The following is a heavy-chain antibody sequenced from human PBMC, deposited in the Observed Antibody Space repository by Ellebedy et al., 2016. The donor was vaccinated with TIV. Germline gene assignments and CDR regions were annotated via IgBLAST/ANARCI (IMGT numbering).Heavy chain of an antibody. Sequence: ASAKVSCXASGYTFTSYYLHWVRQAPGQRLEWMGIINPSDGDTRYAQKFQGRVTMTRDTSTSRVYMELSSLRSDDAAVYFCARTPRIAARYPYEYWGQGTLVTVSP. CDR1: GYTFTSYY. CDR3: ARTPRIAARYPYEY. V-gene: IGHV1-46*01. D-gene: IGHD6-6*01. CDR2: INPSDGDT. J-gene: IGHJ4*02.